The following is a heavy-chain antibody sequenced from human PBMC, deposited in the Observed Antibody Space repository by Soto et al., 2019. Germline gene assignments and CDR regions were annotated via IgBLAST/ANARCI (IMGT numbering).Heavy chain of an antibody. CDR2: ISRSGSYI. V-gene: IGHV3-21*01. J-gene: IGHJ6*02. D-gene: IGHD2-15*01. Sequence: GGSLRLSCAASVFTFSSYSMNLVRQAPGKGLECVSSISRSGSYIYYADSVKGRFTISRYNAKNSLYLQMNSLRAEDTAVYYSARSAPAYGMEVWGQGTTVTVSS. CDR3: ARSAPAYGMEV. CDR1: VFTFSSYS.